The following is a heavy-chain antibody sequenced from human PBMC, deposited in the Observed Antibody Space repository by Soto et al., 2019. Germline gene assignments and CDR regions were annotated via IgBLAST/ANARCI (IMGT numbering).Heavy chain of an antibody. CDR2: IYPSGST. Sequence: SETLSLTCTVSGGSISGHYWSWIRQSAGKGLEWIGRIYPSGSTDYNPSLNSRVTMSLDMSKNQFSLDLTSVTAADTAVYFCAREWSYSDNDFWGRGTLVTVSS. J-gene: IGHJ4*02. V-gene: IGHV4-4*07. D-gene: IGHD5-12*01. CDR1: GGSISGHY. CDR3: AREWSYSDNDF.